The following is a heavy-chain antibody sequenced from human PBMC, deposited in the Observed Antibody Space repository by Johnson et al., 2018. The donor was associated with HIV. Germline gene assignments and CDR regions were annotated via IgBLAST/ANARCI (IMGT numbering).Heavy chain of an antibody. CDR2: IRYDGDIT. Sequence: QVQLMESGGGLVQPGGSLRHSCAASGFTFSNSDINWVRQAPGKGLEWVAFIRYDGDITYYVDSVKGRFTISRDNSKNTLYLQMNSLRTEDTAMFYCATGHSSGYPKDAFDIWGQGTIVTVSS. V-gene: IGHV3-30*02. CDR3: ATGHSSGYPKDAFDI. D-gene: IGHD3-22*01. CDR1: GFTFSNSD. J-gene: IGHJ3*02.